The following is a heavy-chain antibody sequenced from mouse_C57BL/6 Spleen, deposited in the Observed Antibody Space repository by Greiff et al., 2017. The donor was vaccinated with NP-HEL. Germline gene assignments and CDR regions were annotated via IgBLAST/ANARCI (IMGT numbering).Heavy chain of an antibody. CDR1: GFTFSDYG. CDR3: ARHYGNPYYAMDY. J-gene: IGHJ4*01. V-gene: IGHV5-17*01. D-gene: IGHD2-1*01. CDR2: ISSGSSTI. Sequence: EVKLMESGGGLVKPGGSLKLSCAASGFTFSDYGMHWVRQAPEKGLEWVAYISSGSSTIYYADTVKGGFTISRDNAKNTLFLQMTSLRSEDTAMYYCARHYGNPYYAMDYWGQGTSVTVSS.